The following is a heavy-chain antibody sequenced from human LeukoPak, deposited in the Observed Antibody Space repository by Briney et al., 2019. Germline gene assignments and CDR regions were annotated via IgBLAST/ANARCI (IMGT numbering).Heavy chain of an antibody. CDR1: GFTFSNSW. D-gene: IGHD6-13*01. Sequence: PGRSLRLSCAASGFTFSNSWMHWVRQAPGKGLEWVARINSDGGNTAYADSVKGRFTISRDNAKNTLFLQMNSLRVEDTAEYYCTRAYQQHLINWFDPWGQGTLVTVSS. J-gene: IGHJ5*02. V-gene: IGHV3-74*03. CDR2: INSDGGNT. CDR3: TRAYQQHLINWFDP.